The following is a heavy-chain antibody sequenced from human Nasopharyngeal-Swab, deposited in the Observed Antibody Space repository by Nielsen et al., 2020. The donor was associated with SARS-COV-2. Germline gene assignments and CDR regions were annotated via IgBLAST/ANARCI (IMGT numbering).Heavy chain of an antibody. J-gene: IGHJ4*02. CDR2: IIPIFGTA. Sequence: SVKVSCKASGGTFSSYAISWVRQAPGQGLEWMGGIIPIFGTANYAQKFQGRVTITADKSTSTAYMELSSLRSEDTAVYYCARGRVGYDSSGYYYNLDYWGKGTLVTVSS. V-gene: IGHV1-69*06. CDR1: GGTFSSYA. CDR3: ARGRVGYDSSGYYYNLDY. D-gene: IGHD3-22*01.